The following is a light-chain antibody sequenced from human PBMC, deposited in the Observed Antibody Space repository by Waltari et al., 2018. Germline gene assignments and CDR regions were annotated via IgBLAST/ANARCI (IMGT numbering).Light chain of an antibody. CDR1: SSDVGGYNY. CDR3: SSYAGSTPYV. Sequence: QSALTQPPSASGSPGQSVTISCTGTSSDVGGYNYVSWYQQHPGKAPKLMIYEVGNRPSGVPDRFSGAKSGNTASLTVSGLQAEDEADYYCSSYAGSTPYVFGTGTKVTVL. J-gene: IGLJ1*01. CDR2: EVG. V-gene: IGLV2-8*01.